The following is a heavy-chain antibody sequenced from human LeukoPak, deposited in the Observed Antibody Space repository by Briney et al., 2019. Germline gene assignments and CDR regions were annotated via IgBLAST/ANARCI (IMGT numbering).Heavy chain of an antibody. CDR2: MNPNSGNT. V-gene: IGHV1-8*02. J-gene: IGHJ5*02. Sequence: ASVKVSCKASGYTFTSYGINWVRQATGQGLEWMGWMNPNSGNTGYAQKFQGRVTMTRNTSISTAYMELSSLRSEDTAVYYCARGADYDFWSGYRTWGQGTLVTVSS. CDR1: GYTFTSYG. CDR3: ARGADYDFWSGYRT. D-gene: IGHD3-3*01.